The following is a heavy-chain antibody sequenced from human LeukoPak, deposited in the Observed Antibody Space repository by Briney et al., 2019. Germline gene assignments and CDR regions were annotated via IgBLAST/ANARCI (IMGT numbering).Heavy chain of an antibody. Sequence: LETLSLTCAVYGGSFSGYYWSWIRQPPGKGLEWIGEINHSGSTNYNPSLKSRVTISVDTSKNQFSLKLSSVTAADTAVYYCATYLYCSSTSCKRSGAFDIWGQGTMVTVSS. J-gene: IGHJ3*02. V-gene: IGHV4-34*01. CDR3: ATYLYCSSTSCKRSGAFDI. CDR1: GGSFSGYY. D-gene: IGHD2-2*01. CDR2: INHSGST.